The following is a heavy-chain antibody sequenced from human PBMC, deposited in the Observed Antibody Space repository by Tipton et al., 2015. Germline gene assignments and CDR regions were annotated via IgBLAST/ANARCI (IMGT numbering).Heavy chain of an antibody. D-gene: IGHD4-23*01. Sequence: QVQLVQSGAEVKKPGASVKVSCKASGYTFTGYYMHWVRQAPGQGLEWMGWISAYNGNTNYAQKLQGRVTMTTDTSTSTAYMELRSLRSDDTAMYYCAFCGGNSGPGGRFDYWGQGTLVTVSS. V-gene: IGHV1-18*04. CDR2: ISAYNGNT. CDR1: GYTFTGYY. CDR3: AFCGGNSGPGGRFDY. J-gene: IGHJ4*02.